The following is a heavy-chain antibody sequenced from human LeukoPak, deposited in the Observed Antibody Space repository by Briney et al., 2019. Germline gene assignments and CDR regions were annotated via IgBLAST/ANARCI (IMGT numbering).Heavy chain of an antibody. V-gene: IGHV4-4*02. CDR1: GGSISNTNW. D-gene: IGHD2/OR15-2a*01. CDR2: ISLTGLT. J-gene: IGHJ4*02. Sequence: SGTLSLTCGVSGGSISNTNWWSWVHQPPGQGLEWIGEISLTGLTHYNPSLESRVTVSLDKSKNQLSLNLTSVTAADTAVHYCSRENGAFSPFGYWGQGTLVTVLS. CDR3: SRENGAFSPFGY.